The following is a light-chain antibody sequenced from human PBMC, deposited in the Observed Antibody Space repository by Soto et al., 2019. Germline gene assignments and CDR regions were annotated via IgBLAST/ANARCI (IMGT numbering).Light chain of an antibody. CDR3: QQYGSSPIT. CDR1: QSVTSNY. V-gene: IGKV3-20*01. Sequence: EIVLTQSPGTLSLSPGERATVSCRASQSVTSNYLAWYQQKPGQAPRLLIYGTSSRATGIPDRFSGSGSGTDFTLTISRLEPEDFAVYYCQQYGSSPITFGQGTKVDIK. CDR2: GTS. J-gene: IGKJ1*01.